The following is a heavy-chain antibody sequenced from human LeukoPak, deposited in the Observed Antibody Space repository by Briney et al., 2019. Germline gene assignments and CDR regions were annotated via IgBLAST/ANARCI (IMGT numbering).Heavy chain of an antibody. V-gene: IGHV5-51*01. CDR2: IYPGDSDT. D-gene: IGHD6-13*01. CDR1: GYSFTSYW. CDR3: AKSLARAAAGFDY. Sequence: GESLKISCKGSGYSFTSYWIGWVRQMPGKGLEWMGTIYPGDSDTRYSPSFQGQVTISADKSISTAYLQWSSLKASDTAMYYCAKSLARAAAGFDYWGQGTLVTVSS. J-gene: IGHJ4*02.